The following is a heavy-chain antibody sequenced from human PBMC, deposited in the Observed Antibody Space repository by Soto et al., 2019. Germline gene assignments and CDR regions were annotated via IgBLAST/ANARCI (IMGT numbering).Heavy chain of an antibody. V-gene: IGHV1-3*01. D-gene: IGHD3-3*01. CDR1: GYTFTSYA. CDR3: ARDTIFDLYYYYGMDV. CDR2: INAGNGNT. Sequence: GASVKVSCKASGYTFTSYAMHWVRQAPGQRLEWMGWINAGNGNTKYSQKFQGRVTITRDTSASTAYMELSSLRSEDTAVYYCARDTIFDLYYYYGMDVWGQGTTVTVS. J-gene: IGHJ6*02.